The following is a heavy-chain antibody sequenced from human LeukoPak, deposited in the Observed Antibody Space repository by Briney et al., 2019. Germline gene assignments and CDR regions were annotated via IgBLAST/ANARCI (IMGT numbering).Heavy chain of an antibody. CDR2: ISSSSSYI. CDR1: GFTFNNYS. Sequence: PGGSLRLSCAASGFTFNNYSMNWVRQAPGKGLEWVSSISSSSSYIYYADSVKGRFTISRDNAKNSLCLQMNSLRAEDTAVYYCAREVVVVAAYYYYYYMDVWGKGTTVTVSS. D-gene: IGHD2-15*01. J-gene: IGHJ6*03. V-gene: IGHV3-21*01. CDR3: AREVVVVAAYYYYYYMDV.